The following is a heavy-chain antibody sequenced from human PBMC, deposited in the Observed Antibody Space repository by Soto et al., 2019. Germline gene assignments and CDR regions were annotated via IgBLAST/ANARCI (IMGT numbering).Heavy chain of an antibody. D-gene: IGHD2-2*01. CDR2: IYSAGNT. V-gene: IGHV3-66*01. CDR1: GFNVSSNY. CDR3: AGDLGAEDIVLVPAAFDI. Sequence: PGGSLRLSCAASGFNVSSNYMSWVRQAPGKGLEWISIIYSAGNTYYADSVKGRFTISRDNAKNSLYLQMNSLRDEDTAVYYCAGDLGAEDIVLVPAAFDIWGQGTMVT. J-gene: IGHJ3*02.